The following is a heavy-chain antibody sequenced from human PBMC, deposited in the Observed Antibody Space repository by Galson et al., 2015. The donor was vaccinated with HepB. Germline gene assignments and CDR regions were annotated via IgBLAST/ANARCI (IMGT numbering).Heavy chain of an antibody. CDR2: INPDSGGT. D-gene: IGHD2-2*01. CDR3: ARDLTSSPYQREYYYYYGMDV. Sequence: SVKVSCKASGYTFTGYYMHWVRQAPGHGLEWMGWINPDSGGTKYTQNFQGRVTMTRDTAISTAYMELSRLTSDDSAVYYCARDLTSSPYQREYYYYYGMDVWGQGTTVTVSS. J-gene: IGHJ6*02. V-gene: IGHV1-2*02. CDR1: GYTFTGYY.